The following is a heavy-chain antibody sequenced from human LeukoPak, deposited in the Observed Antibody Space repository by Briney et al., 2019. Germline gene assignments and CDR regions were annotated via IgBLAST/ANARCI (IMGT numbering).Heavy chain of an antibody. CDR1: GGSFSGYY. CDR3: ARGPRGYCSGGSCYYFDY. D-gene: IGHD2-15*01. V-gene: IGHV4-34*01. J-gene: IGHJ4*02. CDR2: INHSGST. Sequence: PSETLSLTCAVYGGSFSGYYWSWIRQPPGKGLECIGEINHSGSTNYNPSLKSRVTISVDTSKNQFSLKLSSVTAADTAVYYCARGPRGYCSGGSCYYFDYWGQGTLVTVSS.